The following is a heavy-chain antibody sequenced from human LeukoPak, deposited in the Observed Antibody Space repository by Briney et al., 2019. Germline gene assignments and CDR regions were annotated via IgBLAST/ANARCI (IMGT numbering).Heavy chain of an antibody. CDR2: IKQDGSEK. CDR3: ARGDSSSRGDYYYMDV. V-gene: IGHV3-7*01. D-gene: IGHD6-13*01. Sequence: PGGSLRLSCAASGFTFSSYWMSWVRQAPGKGLEWVANIKQDGSEKYYVDSVKGRFTISRDNAKNSLYLQMNSLRAEDTAVYYCARGDSSSRGDYYYMDVWGKGTMVTVSS. J-gene: IGHJ6*03. CDR1: GFTFSSYW.